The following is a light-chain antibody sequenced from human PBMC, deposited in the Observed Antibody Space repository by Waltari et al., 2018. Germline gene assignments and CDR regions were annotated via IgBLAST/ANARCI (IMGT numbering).Light chain of an antibody. CDR3: QQYNNWPYT. V-gene: IGKV3-15*01. J-gene: IGKJ2*01. CDR2: GAS. CDR1: QSVSSN. Sequence: EIVMTQSPATLSVSPGERATLSCRASQSVSSNLAWYQQKPGQAPRLLSYGASTRATGIPARFSGSGSGTEFTITISSMQSEDFAVYYCQQYNNWPYTFGQGTKLEIK.